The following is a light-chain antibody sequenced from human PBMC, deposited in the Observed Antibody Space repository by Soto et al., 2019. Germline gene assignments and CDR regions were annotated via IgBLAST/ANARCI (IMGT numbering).Light chain of an antibody. V-gene: IGKV3-15*01. J-gene: IGKJ1*01. CDR1: QSVSSN. Sequence: EIVMTQSPATLSVSPGERATPSCRARQSVSSNLAWYQQKPGQPPRLLIYGASTRATGIPARFSGSGSGTEFTLTISSLQSEDFAVYYCQQYNDWPRTFGQGTKVEIK. CDR3: QQYNDWPRT. CDR2: GAS.